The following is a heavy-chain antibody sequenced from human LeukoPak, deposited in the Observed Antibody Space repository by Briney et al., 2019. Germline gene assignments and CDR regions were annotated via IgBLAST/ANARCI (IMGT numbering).Heavy chain of an antibody. CDR3: AKASEQWLVRPIDY. CDR1: GFTFSSYV. CDR2: IRYDGSNK. V-gene: IGHV3-30*02. Sequence: PGGSLRLSCAASGFTFSSYVMHWVRQAPGKGLEWVAFIRYDGSNKYYADSVKGRFTISRDNSKNTLYLQMNSLRAEDTAVYYCAKASEQWLVRPIDYWGQGTLVTVSS. J-gene: IGHJ4*02. D-gene: IGHD6-19*01.